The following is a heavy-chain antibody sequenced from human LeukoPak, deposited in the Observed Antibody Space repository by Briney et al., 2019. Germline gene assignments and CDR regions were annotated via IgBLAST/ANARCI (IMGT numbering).Heavy chain of an antibody. V-gene: IGHV1-69*13. CDR2: ITPIFGTA. D-gene: IGHD4-17*01. Sequence: SVRVSCKASGGTFSSYAISWVRQAPGQGLEWMGGITPIFGTANYAQKFQGRVTITADESTSTAYMALSSLRSEDTAVYYCAREVEDYGDYYGFDPWGQGTLVTVSS. CDR3: AREVEDYGDYYGFDP. J-gene: IGHJ5*02. CDR1: GGTFSSYA.